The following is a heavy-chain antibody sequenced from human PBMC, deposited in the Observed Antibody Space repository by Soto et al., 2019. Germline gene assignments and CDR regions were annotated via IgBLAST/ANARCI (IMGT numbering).Heavy chain of an antibody. CDR3: ARIGAGTSGYYYGMDV. J-gene: IGHJ6*02. V-gene: IGHV2-70*01. CDR1: GFSLSTSGMC. CDR2: IDWDDDK. Sequence: GPTLVNPTQTLTLTCTLSGFSLSTSGMCVSWIRQPPGKALEWLALIDWDDDKYYSTSLKTRLTISKDTSKNQVVLTMTNMDPVDTATYYCARIGAGTSGYYYGMDVWGQGTTVTVSS. D-gene: IGHD6-19*01.